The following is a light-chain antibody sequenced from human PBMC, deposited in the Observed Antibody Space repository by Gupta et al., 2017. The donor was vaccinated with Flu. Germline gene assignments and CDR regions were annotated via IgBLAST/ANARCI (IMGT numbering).Light chain of an antibody. CDR1: QSISSY. V-gene: IGKV1-39*01. Sequence: DIQMTQSPSSLSASVGDRVTITCRASQSISSYLNWYQQKPGKAPKLLIYAASSLQSGVPSRFSGSGSGTDFTLTISSRQPEDFANYYCQQRDSTPSTFGQGTKVEIK. CDR3: QQRDSTPST. J-gene: IGKJ1*01. CDR2: AAS.